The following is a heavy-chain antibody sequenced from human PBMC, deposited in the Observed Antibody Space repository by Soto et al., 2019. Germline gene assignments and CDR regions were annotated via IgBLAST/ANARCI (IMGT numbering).Heavy chain of an antibody. V-gene: IGHV3-15*01. CDR3: TSVVPAAILGWMDY. CDR2: IKSKTDGGTT. CDR1: GFTFSNAW. Sequence: GGSLRLSCAASGFTFSNAWMSWVRQAPGKGLEWVGRIKSKTDGGTTDYAAPVQGRFTISRDDSKNTLYPQMNSLKTEETAVYYCTSVVPAAILGWMDYCGQGSLV. J-gene: IGHJ4*02. D-gene: IGHD2-2*02.